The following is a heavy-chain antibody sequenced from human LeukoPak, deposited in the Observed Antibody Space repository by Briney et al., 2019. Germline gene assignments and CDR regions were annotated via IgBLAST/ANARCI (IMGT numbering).Heavy chain of an antibody. J-gene: IGHJ4*02. CDR2: IKKDGSEK. Sequence: GGSLRLSCAASGFTFSSYWMSWVRQAPGKGLEWVAIIKKDGSEKYYVDSVKGRFTISRDNAKKSLYLQMNSLRAEDTAVYYCARHLSGVTGYTYGRGIDYWGQGTLVTVSS. V-gene: IGHV3-7*01. CDR1: GFTFSSYW. CDR3: ARHLSGVTGYTYGRGIDY. D-gene: IGHD5-18*01.